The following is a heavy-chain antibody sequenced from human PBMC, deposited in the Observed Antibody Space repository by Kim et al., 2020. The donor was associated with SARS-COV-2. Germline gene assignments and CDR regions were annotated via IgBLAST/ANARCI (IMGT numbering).Heavy chain of an antibody. V-gene: IGHV3-48*03. CDR1: GFTFSSYE. D-gene: IGHD2-2*01. J-gene: IGHJ6*02. CDR2: ISSSGSTI. CDR3: ARDKDQPYAPYYYYGMDV. Sequence: GGSLRLSCAASGFTFSSYEMNWVRQAPGKGLEWVSYISSSGSTIYYADSVKGRFTISRDNAKNSRYLQMNSLRAEDTAVYYCARDKDQPYAPYYYYGMDVWGQGTTVTVSS.